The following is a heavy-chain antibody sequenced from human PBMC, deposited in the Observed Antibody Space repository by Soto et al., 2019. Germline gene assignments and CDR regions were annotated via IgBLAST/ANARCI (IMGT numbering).Heavy chain of an antibody. CDR2: IWYDGSNK. V-gene: IGHV3-33*01. D-gene: IGHD5-12*01. Sequence: GSLKISCAASGFTFSSYGMHWVRQAPGKGLEWVAVIWYDGSNKYYADSVKGRFTISRDNSKNTLYLQMNSLRAEDTAVYYCARDLGYSPGYWGQGTLVTVSS. CDR3: ARDLGYSPGY. CDR1: GFTFSSYG. J-gene: IGHJ4*02.